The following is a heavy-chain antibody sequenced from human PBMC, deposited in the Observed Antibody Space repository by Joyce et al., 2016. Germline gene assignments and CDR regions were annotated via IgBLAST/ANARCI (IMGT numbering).Heavy chain of an antibody. CDR3: ARSSYTNGIFDY. CDR2: LSSSSSYI. CDR1: GFTFSGYS. J-gene: IGHJ4*02. D-gene: IGHD2-8*01. V-gene: IGHV3-21*01. Sequence: EVQLVESGGGMVKPGGSLRLCCAASGFTFSGYSMSWVRQAPGKGVELISSLSSSSSYIKYTDSVKGRFTISRDNAKNSLYLQMNSLRVEDTAVYYCARSSYTNGIFDYWGQGTLVTVSS.